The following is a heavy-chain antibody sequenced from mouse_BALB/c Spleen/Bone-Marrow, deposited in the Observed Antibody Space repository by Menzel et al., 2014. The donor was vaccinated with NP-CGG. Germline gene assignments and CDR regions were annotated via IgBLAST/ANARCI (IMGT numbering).Heavy chain of an antibody. D-gene: IGHD1-1*01. Sequence: EVKLAESGAELVKPGASVKLSCTASGFNIKDTYMHWVKQRPEQGLEWIGRIDPANDNTKYDPKFQGKATITADTSSNTAYLQLSSLTSEDTAVYYCASYYYGSSSFAYWGQGTLVTVSA. CDR3: ASYYYGSSSFAY. V-gene: IGHV14-3*02. CDR2: IDPANDNT. CDR1: GFNIKDTY. J-gene: IGHJ3*01.